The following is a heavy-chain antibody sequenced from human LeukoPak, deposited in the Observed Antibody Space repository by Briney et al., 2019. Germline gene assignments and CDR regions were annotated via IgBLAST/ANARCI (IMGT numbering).Heavy chain of an antibody. V-gene: IGHV4-34*01. CDR2: INHSGST. CDR3: VRGRERWLQFQSFYPV. J-gene: IGHJ4*02. CDR1: GGSFSGYY. Sequence: KTSKTLSLTCAVYGGSFSGYYCSWIRQPPGKGLEWIGEINHSGSTNYNPSLKSRVTISVDTSKNQFSLKLSSVTAADTAVYYCVRGRERWLQFQSFYPVWGQGTLVTVSS. D-gene: IGHD5-24*01.